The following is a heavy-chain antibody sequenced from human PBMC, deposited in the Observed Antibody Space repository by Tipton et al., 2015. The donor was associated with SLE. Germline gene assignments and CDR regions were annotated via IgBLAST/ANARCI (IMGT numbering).Heavy chain of an antibody. V-gene: IGHV4-59*12. CDR3: ARDRRGWYFDL. Sequence: LRLSCTVSGGSISGYHWSWLRQPPGKGLEWIGYISYTETTKYNPSLESRVIISVDTSKNQFSLRLSSVTAADTAVYYCARDRRGWYFDLWGRGTLVTFSS. J-gene: IGHJ2*01. D-gene: IGHD3-10*01. CDR2: ISYTETT. CDR1: GGSISGYH.